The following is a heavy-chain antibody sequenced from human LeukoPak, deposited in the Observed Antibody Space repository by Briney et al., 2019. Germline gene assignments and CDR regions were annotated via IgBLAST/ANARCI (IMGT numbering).Heavy chain of an antibody. CDR3: AKVSMVPAYSSSWYLGNFQY. Sequence: GGSLRLSCAASGFTFSSYGMHWVRQAPGKGLEWVAFIRYDGSTKYYADSVKGRFTISRDNSKNTLYLQMNSLRAEDTAVYYCAKVSMVPAYSSSWYLGNFQYWGQGTLVTVSS. V-gene: IGHV3-30*02. D-gene: IGHD6-13*01. CDR2: IRYDGSTK. J-gene: IGHJ4*02. CDR1: GFTFSSYG.